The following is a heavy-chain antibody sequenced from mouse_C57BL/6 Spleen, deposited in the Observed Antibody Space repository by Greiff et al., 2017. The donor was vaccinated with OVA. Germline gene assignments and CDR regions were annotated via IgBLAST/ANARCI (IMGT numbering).Heavy chain of an antibody. D-gene: IGHD2-4*01. CDR2: ISYDGSN. V-gene: IGHV3-6*01. CDR1: GYSITSGYY. J-gene: IGHJ2*01. CDR3: ASLYDYDGY. Sequence: VQLKESGPGLVKPSQSLSLTCSVTGYSITSGYYWNWIRQFPGNKLEWMGYISYDGSNNYNPSLKNRISITRDTSKNQFFLKLNSVTTEDTATYYCASLYDYDGYWGQGTTLTVSS.